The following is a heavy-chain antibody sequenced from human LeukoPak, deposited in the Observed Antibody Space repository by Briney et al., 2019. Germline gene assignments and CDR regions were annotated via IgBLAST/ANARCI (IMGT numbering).Heavy chain of an antibody. Sequence: GGSLRLSCEVSGFSVSTHYMSWVRQAPGKGLEWVSVLFSGGNTYYSDSVKGRFTISRDTSKNTLYLHTNSLRADDTAVYYCVSMAYYYDSSGHYWGQGTLVTVSS. D-gene: IGHD3-22*01. V-gene: IGHV3-53*01. CDR2: LFSGGNT. CDR3: VSMAYYYDSSGHY. J-gene: IGHJ4*02. CDR1: GFSVSTHY.